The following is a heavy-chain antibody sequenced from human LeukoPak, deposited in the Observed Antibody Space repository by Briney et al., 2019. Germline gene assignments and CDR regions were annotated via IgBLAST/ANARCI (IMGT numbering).Heavy chain of an antibody. CDR2: IYYSGST. V-gene: IGHV4-59*08. D-gene: IGHD3-10*01. J-gene: IGHJ3*02. Sequence: SETLSLTCTVSGGSISSYYWSWIRQPPGKGLEWIGYIYYSGSTNYNPSLKSRVTISVDTSKNQFSLKLSSVTAADTAVYYCAKQPPPEFLWFGEPDAFDIWGQGTMVTVSS. CDR1: GGSISSYY. CDR3: AKQPPPEFLWFGEPDAFDI.